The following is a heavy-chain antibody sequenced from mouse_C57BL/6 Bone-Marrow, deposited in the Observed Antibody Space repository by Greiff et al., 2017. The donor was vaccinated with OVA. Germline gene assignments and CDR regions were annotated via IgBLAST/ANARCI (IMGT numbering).Heavy chain of an antibody. Sequence: QVQLQQPGAELVKPGASVKLSCKASGYTFTSYWMHWVKQRPGQGLEWIGMIHPNSGITNYNEKFKSKATLTVDKSSSTAYMQLSSLTSEDSAVYYCARSLTTVVAEGFDYWGQGTTLTVSS. V-gene: IGHV1-64*01. J-gene: IGHJ2*01. CDR3: ARSLTTVVAEGFDY. CDR1: GYTFTSYW. CDR2: IHPNSGIT. D-gene: IGHD1-1*01.